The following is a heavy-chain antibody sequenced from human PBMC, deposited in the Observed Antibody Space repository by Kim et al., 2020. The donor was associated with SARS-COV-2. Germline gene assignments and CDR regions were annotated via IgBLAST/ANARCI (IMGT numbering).Heavy chain of an antibody. J-gene: IGHJ4*02. V-gene: IGHV4-30-4*01. CDR3: ARDLSTTLDH. CDR1: GGSISSGDYY. CDR2: IYYSGST. D-gene: IGHD1-26*01. Sequence: SETLSLTCTVSGGSISSGDYYWSWIRQPPGKGLEWIGYIYYSGSTYYNPSLKSRVTISVDTSKNQFSLKLNSVTAADTAVYYCARDLSTTLDHWGQGTLVTVSS.